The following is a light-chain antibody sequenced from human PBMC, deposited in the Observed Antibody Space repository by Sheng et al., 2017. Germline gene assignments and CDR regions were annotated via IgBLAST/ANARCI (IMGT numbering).Light chain of an antibody. CDR1: QSVSSN. V-gene: IGKV3-15*01. J-gene: IGKJ5*01. CDR3: QQYNNWPPIT. Sequence: EIVMTQSPATLSVSPGEGATLSCRASQSVSSNLAWYQQKPGQAPRLLIYVASTRATGIPARFSGSGSGTEFTLTISNLQSEDFAVYFCQQYNNWPPITFGQGTRLEIK. CDR2: VAS.